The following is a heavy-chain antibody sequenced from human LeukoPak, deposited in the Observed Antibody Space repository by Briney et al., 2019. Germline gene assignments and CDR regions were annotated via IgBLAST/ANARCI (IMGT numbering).Heavy chain of an antibody. J-gene: IGHJ4*02. CDR2: ISNRGSTI. CDR3: ARAAQERLFDY. Sequence: GGSLRLSCIASGFTFSSYWMNWVRQAPGKGPEWVSYISNRGSTIYYADPVKGRFTISRDNAKNSLYLQMNSLRAEDTAVYYCARAAQERLFDYWGQGTLVTVSS. V-gene: IGHV3-48*03. CDR1: GFTFSSYW. D-gene: IGHD1-1*01.